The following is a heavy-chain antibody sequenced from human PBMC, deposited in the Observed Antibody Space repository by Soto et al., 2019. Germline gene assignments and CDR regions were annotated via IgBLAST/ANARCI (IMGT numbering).Heavy chain of an antibody. D-gene: IGHD4-17*01. V-gene: IGHV3-33*01. J-gene: IGHJ6*02. CDR1: GFAFSDYG. CDR2: IFYDGSHK. Sequence: QVQLEESGGGVVQPGRSLRLFCIASGFAFSDYGMHWVRQAPGKGLEWVAIIFYDGSHKYYADSVKGRFTISRDNSRNTVELQMNSLRAADTATYFCARRRSTVTTPWFYHGMDVWGRETTVTVSS. CDR3: ARRRSTVTTPWFYHGMDV.